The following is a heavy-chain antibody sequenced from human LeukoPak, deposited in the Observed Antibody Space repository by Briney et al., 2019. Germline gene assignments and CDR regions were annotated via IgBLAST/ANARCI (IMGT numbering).Heavy chain of an antibody. V-gene: IGHV4-38-2*02. Sequence: SETLSLTCTVSGYSISSDYCWGWIRQPPGKGLEWIGSVCHTGATYYNPSLKSRLTISVDTSKNQFSLNLNSVTAADTAVYYCARRPITMIVVVTAGPGSWFDPWGQGTLVTVSS. CDR1: GYSISSDYC. J-gene: IGHJ5*02. D-gene: IGHD3-22*01. CDR2: VCHTGAT. CDR3: ARRPITMIVVVTAGPGSWFDP.